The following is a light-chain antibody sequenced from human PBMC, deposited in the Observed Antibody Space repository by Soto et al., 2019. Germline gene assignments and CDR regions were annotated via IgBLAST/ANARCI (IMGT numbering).Light chain of an antibody. CDR3: HQYSTSPLT. J-gene: IGKJ4*01. V-gene: IGKV3-15*01. CDR2: GAS. CDR1: QSVSSN. Sequence: EVVMTQSPATLSVSPGERATLSCRASQSVSSNLAWYQQKVGQAPRLLMYGASVRATGVPTRFSGSGSGTVFTLTISSLQSEDFAVYFCHQYSTSPLTFGGGTKVDIK.